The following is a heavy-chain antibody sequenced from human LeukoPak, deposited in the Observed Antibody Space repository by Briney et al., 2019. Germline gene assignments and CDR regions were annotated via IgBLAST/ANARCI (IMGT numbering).Heavy chain of an antibody. CDR1: GFTFSSYS. V-gene: IGHV3-66*01. CDR3: ARDRGRGGELHGMDV. Sequence: PGGSLRLSCAASGFTFSSYSMNWVRQAPGKGLEWVSVIYSGGSTYYADSVKGRFTISRDNSKNTLYLQMNSLRAEDTAVYYCARDRGRGGELHGMDVWGQGTTVTVSS. D-gene: IGHD2-15*01. CDR2: IYSGGST. J-gene: IGHJ6*02.